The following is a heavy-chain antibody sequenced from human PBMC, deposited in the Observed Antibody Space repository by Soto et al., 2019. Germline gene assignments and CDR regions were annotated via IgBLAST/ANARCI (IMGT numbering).Heavy chain of an antibody. D-gene: IGHD3-16*02. Sequence: KPSETLSLTCAVYGGSFSGYYWSWIRQPPGKGLEWIGEINHSGSTNYNPSLKSRVTISVDTSKNQFSLKLSSVTAADTAVYYCARATMITFGGVIVIPQYYFDYWGQGTLVTVSS. CDR2: INHSGST. CDR3: ARATMITFGGVIVIPQYYFDY. J-gene: IGHJ4*02. CDR1: GGSFSGYY. V-gene: IGHV4-34*01.